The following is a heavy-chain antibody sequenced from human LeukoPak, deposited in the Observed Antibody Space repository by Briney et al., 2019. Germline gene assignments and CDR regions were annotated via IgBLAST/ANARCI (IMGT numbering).Heavy chain of an antibody. CDR2: ISYDGSNK. CDR3: AKESHYYGMDV. V-gene: IGHV3-30-3*01. J-gene: IGHJ6*02. CDR1: GFTFSSYT. Sequence: GGSLRLSCAASGFTFSSYTMHWVRQPPGKGLEWVAVISYDGSNKYYADSVKGRFTISRDNSKNTLYLQMNSLRAEDTAVYYCAKESHYYGMDVWGQGTTVTVSS.